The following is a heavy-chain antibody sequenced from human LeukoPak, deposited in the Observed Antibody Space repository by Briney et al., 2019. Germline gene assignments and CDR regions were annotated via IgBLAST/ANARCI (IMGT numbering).Heavy chain of an antibody. Sequence: HTGGSLRLSCAASGFTFRSYSMNWVRQAPGKGLEWVSYISSSGSTIYYADSVKGRFTISRDNAKNSLYLQMNSLRAEDTAVYYCAKDRWAPVEMATIAYFQHWGQGTLVTVSS. V-gene: IGHV3-48*04. D-gene: IGHD5-24*01. CDR1: GFTFRSYS. CDR3: AKDRWAPVEMATIAYFQH. CDR2: ISSSGSTI. J-gene: IGHJ1*01.